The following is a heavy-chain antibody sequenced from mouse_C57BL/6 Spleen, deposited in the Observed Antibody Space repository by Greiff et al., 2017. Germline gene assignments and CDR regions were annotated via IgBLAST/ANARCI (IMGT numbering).Heavy chain of an antibody. J-gene: IGHJ1*03. CDR1: GYTFTSYW. CDR3: ARSLGYYRRYFDV. Sequence: QVQLQQPGAELVMPGASVKLSCKASGYTFTSYWMHWVKQRPGQGLEWIGEIDPSDSDTNYNQKFKGKSTLTVNKSSITADMQLSSLTSEDAAVYYCARSLGYYRRYFDVWGTGTTVTVSS. D-gene: IGHD1-1*01. CDR2: IDPSDSDT. V-gene: IGHV1-69*01.